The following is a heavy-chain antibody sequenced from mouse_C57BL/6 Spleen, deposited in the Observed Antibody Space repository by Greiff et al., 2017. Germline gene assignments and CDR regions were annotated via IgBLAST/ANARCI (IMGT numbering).Heavy chain of an antibody. CDR2: IDPENGDT. V-gene: IGHV14-4*01. CDR3: TTWRGYDCDEGD. D-gene: IGHD2-4*01. CDR1: GFNIKDDY. Sequence: VQLQQSGAELVRPGASVKLSCTASGFNIKDDYMHWVKQRPEQGLEWIGWIDPENGDTEYASKFQGKATITADTSSNTAYLQRSSLTSEDTAVYYCTTWRGYDCDEGDWGKGTTLTVSS. J-gene: IGHJ2*01.